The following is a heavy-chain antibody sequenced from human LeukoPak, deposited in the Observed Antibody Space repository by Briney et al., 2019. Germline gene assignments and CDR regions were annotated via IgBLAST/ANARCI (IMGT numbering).Heavy chain of an antibody. J-gene: IGHJ5*02. Sequence: SETLSLTCTVSGPSISSYYWSWIRQPAGKGLEWLGRIYTSGSTNYNPSLKSRVPMSVDTSKNQFSLKLSSVTAADTAVYYCAILRVNYGGKWFDPWGQGTLVTVSS. CDR3: AILRVNYGGKWFDP. CDR1: GPSISSYY. V-gene: IGHV4-4*07. D-gene: IGHD4-23*01. CDR2: IYTSGST.